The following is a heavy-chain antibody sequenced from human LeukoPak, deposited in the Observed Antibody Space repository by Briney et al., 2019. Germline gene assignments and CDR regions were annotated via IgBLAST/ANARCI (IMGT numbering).Heavy chain of an antibody. D-gene: IGHD3-16*01. V-gene: IGHV3-23*01. Sequence: TGGSLRLSCAASGFTFSSYAMSWVRQAPGKGREWVSAISGSGGSTYYADSVKGRFTISRDNSKNTLYLQMNSLRAEDTAVYYCAKSRLKDWGSYWGQGTLVTVSS. J-gene: IGHJ4*02. CDR3: AKSRLKDWGSY. CDR2: ISGSGGST. CDR1: GFTFSSYA.